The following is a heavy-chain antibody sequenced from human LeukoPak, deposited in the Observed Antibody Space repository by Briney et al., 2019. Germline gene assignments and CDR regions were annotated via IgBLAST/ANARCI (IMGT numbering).Heavy chain of an antibody. CDR3: ARDGYNYMLGYYYYYMDV. J-gene: IGHJ6*03. CDR2: MNPNSGNT. Sequence: ASVKVSCKASGYTFTSYDINWVRQATGQGLEWMGWMNPNSGNTGYAQKFQGRVTMTRNTPISTAYMELSSLRSEDTAVYYCARDGYNYMLGYYYYYMDVWGKGTTVTISS. CDR1: GYTFTSYD. D-gene: IGHD5-24*01. V-gene: IGHV1-8*01.